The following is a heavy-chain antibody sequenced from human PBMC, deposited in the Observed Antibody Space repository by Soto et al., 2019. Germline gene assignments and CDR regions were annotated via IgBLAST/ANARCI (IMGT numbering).Heavy chain of an antibody. CDR3: AREGEGSSSPGNWFDP. Sequence: SVKVSCKASGGTFSSYAISWVRQAPGQGLEWMGGIIPIFGTANYAQKFQGRVTITADESTSTAYMELSSLRSEDTAVYYCAREGEGSSSPGNWFDPWGQGTLVTVSS. V-gene: IGHV1-69*13. CDR2: IIPIFGTA. CDR1: GGTFSSYA. D-gene: IGHD6-6*01. J-gene: IGHJ5*02.